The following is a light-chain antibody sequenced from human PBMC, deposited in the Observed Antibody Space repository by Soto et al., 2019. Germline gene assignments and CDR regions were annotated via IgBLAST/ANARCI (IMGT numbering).Light chain of an antibody. CDR3: QRRSNWPPIS. Sequence: VLTKSPVTMSFSSGERTSLSCSSIQTVSSSYIAWDQQKPGQAPRLLIYGASTRAAGIPARFSGSGSGTDFTFTISSLEPEDFAFYDCQRRSNWPPISFGQGTRLEIK. CDR1: QTVSSSY. CDR2: GAS. V-gene: IGKV3D-20*02. J-gene: IGKJ5*01.